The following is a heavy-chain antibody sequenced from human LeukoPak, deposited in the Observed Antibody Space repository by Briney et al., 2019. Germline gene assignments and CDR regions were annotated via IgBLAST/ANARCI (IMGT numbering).Heavy chain of an antibody. J-gene: IGHJ4*02. Sequence: GGSLRLSCAASGFTLRTSWMSWVRQAPGKGLEWVAGINQGGGETHYVESVKGRFTISRDNAMNSSFLQMNSLRAEDTAVYYCARLMGDRTIYDYWGQGTLVTVSS. CDR2: INQGGGET. CDR3: ARLMGDRTIYDY. D-gene: IGHD1-26*01. V-gene: IGHV3-7*01. CDR1: GFTLRTSW.